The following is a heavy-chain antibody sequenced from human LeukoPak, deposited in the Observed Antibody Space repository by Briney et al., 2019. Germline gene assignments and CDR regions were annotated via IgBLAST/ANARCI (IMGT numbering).Heavy chain of an antibody. CDR2: IYHNGRT. D-gene: IGHD3-10*01. Sequence: PSETLSLTCGVSGYSISSGYYWGWIRQPPGKGLEGIGTIYHNGRTYYNPSLKSRVTISLDTSKNQFSLRLNSVTAADTAVYYCATNYGSGSYYLFDYWGQGTLVTVAS. V-gene: IGHV4-38-2*01. CDR1: GYSISSGYY. CDR3: ATNYGSGSYYLFDY. J-gene: IGHJ4*02.